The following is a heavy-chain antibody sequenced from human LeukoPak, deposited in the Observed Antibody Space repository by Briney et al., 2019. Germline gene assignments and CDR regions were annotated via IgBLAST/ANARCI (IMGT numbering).Heavy chain of an antibody. Sequence: PGGSLRLSCAASGFTFSSYTMNWVRQAPGKGLEWVSYISSSSSTIYYADSVKGRFTISRDNAKNSLYLQMTSLRAEDTAVYYCAGERAGLGFDYWGQGTLVTVSS. CDR2: ISSSSSTI. CDR3: AGERAGLGFDY. V-gene: IGHV3-48*04. CDR1: GFTFSSYT. D-gene: IGHD3/OR15-3a*01. J-gene: IGHJ4*02.